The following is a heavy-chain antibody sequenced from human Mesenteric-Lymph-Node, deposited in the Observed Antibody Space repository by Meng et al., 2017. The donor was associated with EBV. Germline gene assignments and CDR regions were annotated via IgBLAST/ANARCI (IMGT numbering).Heavy chain of an antibody. V-gene: IGHV1-2*06. J-gene: IGHJ5*02. CDR3: ARGISGDFVWCDP. CDR2: INPKNGDA. D-gene: IGHD4-17*01. CDR1: GYSFIDYY. Sequence: QVLLVQSVADVKKPGASATVFCKASGYSFIDYYITWVRLAPGQGLEWMGRINPKNGDAKYEQKFQGRVTLTRDTSITTAYMEVSSLTSDDTAVYFCARGISGDFVWCDPWGRGTLVTVSS.